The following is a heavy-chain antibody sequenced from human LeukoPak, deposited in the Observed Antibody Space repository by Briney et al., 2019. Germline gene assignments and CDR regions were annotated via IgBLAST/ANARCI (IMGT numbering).Heavy chain of an antibody. CDR1: GFIFSTYW. V-gene: IGHV3-7*03. D-gene: IGHD3-22*01. Sequence: GGSLRLSCAASGFIFSTYWMSWVRQAPGKGLEWVANIKQDGSEKTYLDSVKGRITISRDNAKNSLYLQMNSLRAEDTAIYYCAKDGSSSSTYYFYFDYWGQGTLVAVSS. CDR2: IKQDGSEK. CDR3: AKDGSSSSTYYFYFDY. J-gene: IGHJ4*02.